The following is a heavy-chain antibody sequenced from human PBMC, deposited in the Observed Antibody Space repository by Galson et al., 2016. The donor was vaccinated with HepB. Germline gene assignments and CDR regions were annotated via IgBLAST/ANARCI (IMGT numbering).Heavy chain of an antibody. CDR1: GFIFSSHV. CDR2: IRSNGDST. V-gene: IGHV3-64D*06. CDR3: AKGWQYMDV. J-gene: IGHJ6*04. D-gene: IGHD2-15*01. Sequence: SLRLSCAASGFIFSSHVMHWVRQAPGKGLEYVSLIRSNGDSTYNADSVKGRFTISREKSKNTLYLQMSSLRAEDTAVYDCAKGWQYMDVWGKGTTVTVSS.